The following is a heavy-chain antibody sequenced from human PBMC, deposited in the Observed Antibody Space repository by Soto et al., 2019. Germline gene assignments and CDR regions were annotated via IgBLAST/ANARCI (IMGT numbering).Heavy chain of an antibody. CDR3: ARVARNCSGGSCYSVYYYYYYMDV. CDR2: IYYSGST. V-gene: IGHV4-59*01. Sequence: PSETXSLTCTVSGGSISSYYWSWIRQPPGKGLEWIGYIYYSGSTNYNPSLKSRVTISVDTSKNQFSLKLSSVTAADTAVYYCARVARNCSGGSCYSVYYYYYYMDVWGKGATVTVSS. CDR1: GGSISSYY. J-gene: IGHJ6*03. D-gene: IGHD2-15*01.